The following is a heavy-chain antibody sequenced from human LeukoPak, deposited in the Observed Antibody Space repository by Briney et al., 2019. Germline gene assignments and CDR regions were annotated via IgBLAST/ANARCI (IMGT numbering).Heavy chain of an antibody. CDR3: ARGDSRAVDAFDI. CDR1: GFTFSSYW. D-gene: IGHD3-22*01. J-gene: IGHJ3*02. V-gene: IGHV3-74*01. Sequence: QPGGSLRLSCAASGFTFSSYWMHWVRQAPGKGLVWVSRINTDGSSTSYADSVKGRFTISRDNAKNTLYLQMNSLRAEDTSVYYGARGDSRAVDAFDIWGQGTMVTVSS. CDR2: INTDGSST.